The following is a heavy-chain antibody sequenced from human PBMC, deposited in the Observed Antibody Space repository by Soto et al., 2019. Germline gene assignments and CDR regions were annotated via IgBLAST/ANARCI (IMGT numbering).Heavy chain of an antibody. Sequence: EVQLVESGGGPVRPGGSLKLSCAASGFNFIKYSWSWVGRVQGKGLEWVASISSSAVYIDYADSVKGRFTIPRDNANNSLYLQMNSLRAEDTATYYCVRDGLDYYDTERLYFDNWGQGTLVTVSS. V-gene: IGHV3-21*01. CDR2: ISSSAVYI. CDR1: GFNFIKYS. D-gene: IGHD3-22*01. CDR3: VRDGLDYYDTERLYFDN. J-gene: IGHJ4*02.